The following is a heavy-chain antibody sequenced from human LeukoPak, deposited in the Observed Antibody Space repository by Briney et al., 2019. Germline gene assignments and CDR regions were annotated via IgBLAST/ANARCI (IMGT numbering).Heavy chain of an antibody. CDR3: ARDRSIAPGVTRGFYFDY. J-gene: IGHJ4*02. CDR2: INPSGGST. V-gene: IGHV1-46*01. Sequence: ASVKVSCKASGYTSTNYYMHWVRQAPGQGLEWMGIINPSGGSTSYAQKFQGRVTMTRDTSTSTVYMELSSLRSEDTAVYYCARDRSIAPGVTRGFYFDYWGQGTLVTVSS. CDR1: GYTSTNYY. D-gene: IGHD6-6*01.